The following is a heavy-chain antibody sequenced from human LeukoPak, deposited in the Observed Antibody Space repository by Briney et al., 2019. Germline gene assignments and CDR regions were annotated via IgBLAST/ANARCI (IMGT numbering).Heavy chain of an antibody. D-gene: IGHD3-10*01. J-gene: IGHJ4*02. CDR3: AKGLSSVPRYYFDY. Sequence: GGSLRLSCAASGFTFRSYAMSWVRQAPGKELEWVSAISGSGGSTNYAGSVKGRFTISRDNSKNTLYLQMNSLRAEDTAVYYCAKGLSSVPRYYFDYWGQGTLVTVSS. V-gene: IGHV3-23*01. CDR2: ISGSGGST. CDR1: GFTFRSYA.